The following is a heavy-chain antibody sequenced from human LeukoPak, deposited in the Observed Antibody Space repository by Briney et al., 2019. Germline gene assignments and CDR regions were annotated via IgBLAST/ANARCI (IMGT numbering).Heavy chain of an antibody. CDR3: ARRAVAGYYYYYYGMDV. D-gene: IGHD6-19*01. CDR2: IYPGDSDT. CDR1: GYTFTGYY. J-gene: IGHJ6*02. Sequence: ASVKVSCKASGYTFTGYYIHWVRQLPGKGLEWMGIIYPGDSDTRYSPSFQGQVTISADKSISTAYLQWSSLKASDTAMYYCARRAVAGYYYYYYGMDVWGQGTTVTVSS. V-gene: IGHV5-51*01.